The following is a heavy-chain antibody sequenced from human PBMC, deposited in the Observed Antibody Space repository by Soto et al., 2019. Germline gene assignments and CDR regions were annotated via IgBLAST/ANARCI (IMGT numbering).Heavy chain of an antibody. V-gene: IGHV3-23*01. CDR1: GFTFSSYA. Sequence: QLGGSLRLSCAASGFTFSSYAMSWVRQAPGKGLEWVSAISGSGGSTYYADSVKGRFTISRDNSKNTLYLQMNSLRAVDTAVYYCAKYQNWGSGNAFDIWGQGTMVTVSS. D-gene: IGHD7-27*01. CDR2: ISGSGGST. J-gene: IGHJ3*02. CDR3: AKYQNWGSGNAFDI.